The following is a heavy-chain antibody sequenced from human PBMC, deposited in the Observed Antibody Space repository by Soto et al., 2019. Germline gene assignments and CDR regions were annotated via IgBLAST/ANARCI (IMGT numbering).Heavy chain of an antibody. Sequence: QVQLVQSGAEVKKHGASVKVSCKASGYTFTSYGISWVRKAPGQGLEWMGWISAYNGNTNYAQKLQGRVTMTTDTSTSTAYMELRSLRSDDTAVYYCASVLLWFGESYIDIWGQGTMVTVSS. D-gene: IGHD3-10*01. CDR3: ASVLLWFGESYIDI. J-gene: IGHJ3*02. CDR1: GYTFTSYG. V-gene: IGHV1-18*01. CDR2: ISAYNGNT.